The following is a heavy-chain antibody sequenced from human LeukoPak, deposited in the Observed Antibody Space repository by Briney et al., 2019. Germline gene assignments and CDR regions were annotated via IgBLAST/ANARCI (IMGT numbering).Heavy chain of an antibody. D-gene: IGHD2-2*01. V-gene: IGHV4-39*07. CDR2: IYYSGST. J-gene: IGHJ4*02. CDR1: GGSISSSSYY. Sequence: SETLSLTCTVSGGSISSSSYYWGWIRQPPGKGLEWIGSIYYSGSTYYNPSLKSRVTISVDTSKNQFSLKLSSVTAADTAVYYCAKDSLRTVPAASFDYWGQGTLVTVSS. CDR3: AKDSLRTVPAASFDY.